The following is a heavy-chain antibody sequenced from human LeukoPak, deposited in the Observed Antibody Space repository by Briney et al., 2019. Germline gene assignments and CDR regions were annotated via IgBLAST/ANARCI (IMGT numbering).Heavy chain of an antibody. V-gene: IGHV3-23*01. CDR1: GFTFTSFA. Sequence: PGGSLRLSCAASGFTFTSFAMTWVRQAPEKGLEWVSTISGSGGSTYYGDSVKGRVTISKDNSKNTLYLQMNSLGAEDTAVYYCARMFSGAYGGSSASYFYYMEVWGKGTTVTVSS. J-gene: IGHJ6*03. CDR2: ISGSGGST. CDR3: ARMFSGAYGGSSASYFYYMEV. D-gene: IGHD4-23*01.